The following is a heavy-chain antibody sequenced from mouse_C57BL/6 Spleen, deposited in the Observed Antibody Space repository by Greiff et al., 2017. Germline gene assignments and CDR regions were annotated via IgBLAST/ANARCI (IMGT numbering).Heavy chain of an antibody. D-gene: IGHD1-1*01. CDR1: GFTFTDYY. CDR3: ARYCEPYGHAMDY. Sequence: DVHLVESGGGLVQPGGSLSLSCAASGFTFTDYYMSWVRQPPGKALEWLGFIRNKANGYTTEYSASVKGRFTISRDNSQSILYLQMNALRAEDSATYYCARYCEPYGHAMDYWGQGTSVTVSS. V-gene: IGHV7-3*01. CDR2: IRNKANGYTT. J-gene: IGHJ4*01.